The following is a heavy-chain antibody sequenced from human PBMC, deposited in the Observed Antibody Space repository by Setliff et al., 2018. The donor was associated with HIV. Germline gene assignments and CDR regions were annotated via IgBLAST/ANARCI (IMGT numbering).Heavy chain of an antibody. Sequence: VASVKVSCKTSGYTFTDYFIHWVRQAPGQGLEWMGWLNPNTGATDSAQTLQGRFTMTRDNSINTAYMDLTRLTSDDTGVYFCARGGRLWGQYGVDLWGQGTQVTVSS. CDR3: ARGGRLWGQYGVDL. J-gene: IGHJ5*02. V-gene: IGHV1-2*02. CDR1: GYTFTDYF. D-gene: IGHD3-16*01. CDR2: LNPNTGAT.